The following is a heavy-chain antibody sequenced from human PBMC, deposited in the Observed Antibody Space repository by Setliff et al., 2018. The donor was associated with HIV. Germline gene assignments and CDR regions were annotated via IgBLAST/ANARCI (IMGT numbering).Heavy chain of an antibody. Sequence: PSETLSLTCTVSGDSIRSGDYYWSWIRQSPEKGPEWIGYTFHTGYTYYNPSLKSRVTISVDTSKNQFSLKLSSVTAADTAVYYCAAFFVTPLMTQDFWGQGTLVTVSS. V-gene: IGHV4-30-4*08. J-gene: IGHJ4*02. CDR3: AAFFVTPLMTQDF. CDR2: TFHTGYT. D-gene: IGHD4-17*01. CDR1: GDSIRSGDYY.